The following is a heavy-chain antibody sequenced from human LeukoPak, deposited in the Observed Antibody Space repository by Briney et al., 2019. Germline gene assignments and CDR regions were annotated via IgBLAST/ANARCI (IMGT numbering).Heavy chain of an antibody. D-gene: IGHD6-19*01. J-gene: IGHJ4*02. V-gene: IGHV3-23*01. CDR2: ITGSGGNT. Sequence: GGSLRLSCAASGFTFSSYATSWVRQAPGKGLEWVSAITGSGGNTYYADSVKGRFSISRDNSKNTLYLQMNSLRAEDTAVYYCAKTRGWPYYFDYWGQGTLVTVSS. CDR3: AKTRGWPYYFDY. CDR1: GFTFSSYA.